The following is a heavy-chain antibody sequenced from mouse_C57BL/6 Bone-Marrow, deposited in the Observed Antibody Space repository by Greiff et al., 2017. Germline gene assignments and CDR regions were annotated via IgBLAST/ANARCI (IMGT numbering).Heavy chain of an antibody. CDR1: GFTFSDYG. CDR2: ISSGSSTI. Sequence: VQLKESGGGLVKPGGSLKLSCAASGFTFSDYGMHWVRQAPEKGLEWVAYISSGSSTIYYADTVKGRFTISRDNAKNTLFLQMTSLRSEDTAMYYCARAEDDFDYWGQGTTLTVSS. J-gene: IGHJ2*01. V-gene: IGHV5-17*01. CDR3: ARAEDDFDY.